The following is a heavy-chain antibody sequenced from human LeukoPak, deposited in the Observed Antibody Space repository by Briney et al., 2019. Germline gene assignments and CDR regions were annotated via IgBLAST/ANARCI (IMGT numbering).Heavy chain of an antibody. CDR1: GYTFTSYG. CDR2: ISPYNGKT. J-gene: IGHJ4*02. CDR3: ARDDFRYPGSGSYHHAGIIVY. D-gene: IGHD3-10*01. Sequence: ASVKVSCKASGYTFTSYGISWVRQAPGHGLEWMGWISPYNGKTKLPQRSQGRVAMTTDTPTTTAYMELRSLRSDDTAMYYCARDDFRYPGSGSYHHAGIIVYRGQGTLVTVSS. V-gene: IGHV1-18*01.